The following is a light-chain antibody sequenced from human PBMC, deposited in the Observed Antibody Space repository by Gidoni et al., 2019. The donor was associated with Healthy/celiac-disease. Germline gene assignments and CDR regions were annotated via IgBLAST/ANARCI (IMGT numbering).Light chain of an antibody. CDR2: AAS. J-gene: IGKJ2*01. V-gene: IGKV1-39*01. CDR3: QQSYSTPLT. CDR1: QSISSY. Sequence: IHLSQSPSSLSASVVDTVTITCRASQSISSYLNWYQQKPGKAPKLLIYAASSLQSGVPSRFSGSGSGTDFTLTISSLQPEDFATYYCQQSYSTPLTFXQXTKLEIK.